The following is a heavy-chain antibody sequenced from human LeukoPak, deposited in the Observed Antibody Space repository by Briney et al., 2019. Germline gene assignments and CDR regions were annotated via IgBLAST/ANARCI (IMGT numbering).Heavy chain of an antibody. CDR2: IIPIFGIA. J-gene: IGHJ6*04. CDR1: GGTFSSYA. V-gene: IGHV1-69*10. CDR3: ASGYCSGGSCSYYYYYGMDV. D-gene: IGHD2-15*01. Sequence: SVKVSCTATGGTFSSYAISWVRQAPGQGLEWMGRIIPIFGIANYAQKFQGRVTITADKSTSTAYMELSSLRSEDTAVYYCASGYCSGGSCSYYYYYGMDVWGKGTTVTVSS.